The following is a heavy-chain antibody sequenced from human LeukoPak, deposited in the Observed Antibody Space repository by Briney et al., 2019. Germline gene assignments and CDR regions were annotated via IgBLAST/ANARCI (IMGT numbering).Heavy chain of an antibody. D-gene: IGHD6-25*01. Sequence: GGSLRLSCAASGFTFSSYSMNWVRQAPGKGLEWVSSISSSSSSYIYYTDSMKGRFTISRDNAKNSLYLQMNSLRAEDTAVYYCARVREAAAFDIWGQGTMVTVSS. V-gene: IGHV3-21*01. CDR3: ARVREAAAFDI. CDR2: ISSSSSSYI. J-gene: IGHJ3*02. CDR1: GFTFSSYS.